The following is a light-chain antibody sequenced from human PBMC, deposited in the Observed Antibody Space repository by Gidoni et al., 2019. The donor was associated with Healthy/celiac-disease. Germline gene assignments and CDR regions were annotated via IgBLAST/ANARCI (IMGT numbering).Light chain of an antibody. Sequence: DIVMTQSPLSLPVTPGEPASISCRSSQSLLHSNGYNALDLYLQKPGQSPQLLIYLGSNRASGVPDRFSGSGSGTDFTLKISRVEAEDVGVYYCMQALQTPTFGGGTKVEIK. CDR3: MQALQTPT. CDR2: LGS. J-gene: IGKJ4*01. CDR1: QSLLHSNGYNA. V-gene: IGKV2-28*01.